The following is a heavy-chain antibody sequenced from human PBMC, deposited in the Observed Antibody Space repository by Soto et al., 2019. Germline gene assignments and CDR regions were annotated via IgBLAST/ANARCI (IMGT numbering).Heavy chain of an antibody. V-gene: IGHV3-30*18. CDR3: EKDTGADY. CDR2: IPYDGSNQ. CDR1: GFTFSNYG. J-gene: IGHJ4*02. Sequence: QVQLVESGGGVVQPGRSLRLSCAASGFTFSNYGMYWVRQAPGKGLEWVARIPYDGSNQLYGDSVKGRFTISRDNSKNTLYLQMNSLRSEDTAVYYCEKDTGADYWGQGTLVTVSS. D-gene: IGHD3-10*01.